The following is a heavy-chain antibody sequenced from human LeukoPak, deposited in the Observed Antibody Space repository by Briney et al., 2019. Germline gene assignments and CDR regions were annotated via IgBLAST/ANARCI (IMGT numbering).Heavy chain of an antibody. Sequence: PGGSLRLSCAASGFTFSSYGMHWVRQAPGKGLEWVAVISSDGSNEYYADSVKGRFTISRDNSKNTLYLQMTSLRAEDTAVYYFAKEGYYGSGSFPDYWGQGTLVTVSS. D-gene: IGHD3-10*01. CDR1: GFTFSSYG. J-gene: IGHJ4*02. V-gene: IGHV3-30*18. CDR2: ISSDGSNE. CDR3: AKEGYYGSGSFPDY.